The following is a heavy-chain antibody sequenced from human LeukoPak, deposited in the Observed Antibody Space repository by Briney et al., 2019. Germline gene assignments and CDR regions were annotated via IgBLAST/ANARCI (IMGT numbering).Heavy chain of an antibody. V-gene: IGHV4-39*01. CDR3: ARQWKDFDY. CDR2: TFYSGTT. D-gene: IGHD1-1*01. CDR1: GGSISSSSYY. Sequence: SETLSLTCTVSGGSISSSSYYWGWIRQPPGKGLEWIGSTFYSGTTYYNPSLRSRVTISVDSSKNQFSLKLSSVTAADTAVYYCARQWKDFDYWGQGTLVTVSS. J-gene: IGHJ4*02.